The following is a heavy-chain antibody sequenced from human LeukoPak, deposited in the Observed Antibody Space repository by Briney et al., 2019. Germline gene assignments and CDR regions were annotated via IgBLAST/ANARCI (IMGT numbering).Heavy chain of an antibody. CDR1: GGSFSGYY. CDR3: ASRGLRDILAAASPPTDY. V-gene: IGHV4-34*01. CDR2: INQSGST. Sequence: SETLSLTCAVYGGSFSGYYWSWIRQPPGKGLEWIGEINQSGSTNYNPSLKSRVTISVDTSKIQFSLKLSSVTAADTAVYYCASRGLRDILAAASPPTDYWGQGTLVTVSS. J-gene: IGHJ4*02. D-gene: IGHD6-13*01.